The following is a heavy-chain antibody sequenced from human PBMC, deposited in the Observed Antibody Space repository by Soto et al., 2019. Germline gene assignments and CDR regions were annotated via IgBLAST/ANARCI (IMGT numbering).Heavy chain of an antibody. CDR1: GYSFTSYW. CDR3: ARHAHSFYDFWSGYYTRGDYYYYYGMDV. J-gene: IGHJ6*02. CDR2: IYPGDSDT. V-gene: IGHV5-51*01. D-gene: IGHD3-3*01. Sequence: PGESLKISCKGSGYSFTSYWIGWVRQMPGKGLEWMGIIYPGDSDTRYSPSFQGQVTISADKSISTAYLQWSSLKASDTAMYYCARHAHSFYDFWSGYYTRGDYYYYYGMDVWGQGTTVTVS.